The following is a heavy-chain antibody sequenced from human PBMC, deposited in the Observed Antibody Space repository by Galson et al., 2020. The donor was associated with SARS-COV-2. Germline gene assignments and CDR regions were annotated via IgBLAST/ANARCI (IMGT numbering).Heavy chain of an antibody. CDR2: NSGSM. V-gene: IGHV3-9*01. CDR3: GKGGSGSYFPFDY. D-gene: IGHD3-10*01. J-gene: IGHJ4*02. Sequence: NSGSMGYADSVKGRFTISRDNAKNSLYLQMNSLRAEDTALYYCGKGGSGSYFPFDYWGQGTLVTVSS.